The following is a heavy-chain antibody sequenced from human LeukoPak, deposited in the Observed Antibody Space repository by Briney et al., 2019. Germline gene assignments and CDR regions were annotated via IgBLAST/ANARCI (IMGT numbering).Heavy chain of an antibody. CDR3: ARSSSGWYRRKEGEYFDY. CDR1: GFTFSSYA. CDR2: ISYDGSNK. Sequence: PGGSLRLSCAASGFTFSSYAMHWVRQAPGKGLEWVAVISYDGSNKYYADSVKGRFTISRDNSKNTLYLQMNSLRSEDMAVYYCARSSSGWYRRKEGEYFDYWGQGTLVTVSS. D-gene: IGHD6-19*01. V-gene: IGHV3-30*04. J-gene: IGHJ4*02.